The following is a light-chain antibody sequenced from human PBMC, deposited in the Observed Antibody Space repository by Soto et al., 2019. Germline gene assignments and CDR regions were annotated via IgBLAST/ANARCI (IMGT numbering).Light chain of an antibody. J-gene: IGLJ2*01. CDR2: EDT. CDR3: SSYAGSTTYVV. Sequence: QSALTQPASVSGSPGQSITISCTGTSSDVGSYNLVSWYQQHPGTAPKLMIYEDTKRPSGVSNRFSGSKSGNTASLTISGLQAEDEADYYCSSYAGSTTYVVFGGGTKLTVL. V-gene: IGLV2-23*01. CDR1: SSDVGSYNL.